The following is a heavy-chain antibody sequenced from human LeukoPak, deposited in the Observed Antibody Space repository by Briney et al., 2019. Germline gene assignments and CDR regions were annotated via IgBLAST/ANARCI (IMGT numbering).Heavy chain of an antibody. CDR1: GFTFSSYE. J-gene: IGHJ6*04. D-gene: IGHD3-10*02. Sequence: GGALRLSCAASGFTFSSYEMNWVRQAPGKGLMWVSYISSSGSTIYYAVSVKGRFTISRDNAKNSLYLQTNSLRAEDTAVYYCAELGITMIGGVWGKGTTVTISS. CDR3: AELGITMIGGV. CDR2: ISSSGSTI. V-gene: IGHV3-48*03.